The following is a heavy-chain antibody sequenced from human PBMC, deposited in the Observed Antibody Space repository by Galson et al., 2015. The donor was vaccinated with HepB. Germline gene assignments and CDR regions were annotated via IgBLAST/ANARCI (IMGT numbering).Heavy chain of an antibody. CDR1: GYTFTSYG. Sequence: SVKVSCKASGYTFTSYGISWVRQAPGQGLEWMGWISAYNGNTNYAQKLQGRVTMTTDTSTSTAYMELRSLRSDDTAVYYCARGPLIVVVPVEVGAEYFQHWGQGTLVTVPS. CDR2: ISAYNGNT. D-gene: IGHD2-2*01. CDR3: ARGPLIVVVPVEVGAEYFQH. J-gene: IGHJ1*01. V-gene: IGHV1-18*01.